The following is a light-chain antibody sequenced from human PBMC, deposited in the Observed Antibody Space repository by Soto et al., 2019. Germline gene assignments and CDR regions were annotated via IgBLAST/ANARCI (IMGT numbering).Light chain of an antibody. V-gene: IGKV1-5*01. J-gene: IGKJ1*01. CDR2: DAS. CDR3: QQYNSYSGT. CDR1: QSISSW. Sequence: DIQMTQSPSTLSASVVERVTSSFRASQSISSWLAWYQQKPGKAPKLLIYDASSLESGVPSRFSGSGSGTEFTLTISSLQPDDFATYYCQQYNSYSGTFGQGTKVDI.